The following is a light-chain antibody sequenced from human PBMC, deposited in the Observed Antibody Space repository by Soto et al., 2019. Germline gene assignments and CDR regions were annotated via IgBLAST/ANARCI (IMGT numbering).Light chain of an antibody. CDR2: GAS. V-gene: IGKV3-20*01. J-gene: IGKJ5*01. CDR3: QQYGSSPRT. CDR1: QSVSSSF. Sequence: EIVLTQSPGTRSLSPGERATLSCRASQSVSSSFLAWYQQNVGQAPRLLIYGASSRATGIPDRFSGSGSGTDFTLTISRLEPEDFAVYYCQQYGSSPRTFGQGTRMEIK.